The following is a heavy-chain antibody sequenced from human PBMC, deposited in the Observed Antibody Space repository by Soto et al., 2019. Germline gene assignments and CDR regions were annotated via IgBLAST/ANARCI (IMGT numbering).Heavy chain of an antibody. CDR2: ISYDGSNK. J-gene: IGHJ4*02. V-gene: IGHV3-30-3*01. CDR3: ARVAVEMATIHVFDY. CDR1: GFTFSSYA. Sequence: QVQLVESGGGVVQPGRSLRLSCAASGFTFSSYAMHWVRQAPGKGLEWVAVISYDGSNKYYADSVKGRFTIPRDNSKNTLYLQMNSLRAEDTAVYYCARVAVEMATIHVFDYWGQGTLVTVSS. D-gene: IGHD5-12*01.